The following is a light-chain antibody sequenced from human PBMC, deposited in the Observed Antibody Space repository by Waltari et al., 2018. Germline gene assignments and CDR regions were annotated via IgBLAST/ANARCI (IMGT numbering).Light chain of an antibody. V-gene: IGKV1-5*03. J-gene: IGKJ1*01. CDR2: KAS. CDR3: QQYNSYSRT. CDR1: QSISSW. Sequence: DIQMTHSPSTLSASVGDRVTITCRASQSISSWLAWYQQKPGKAPKLLFYKASSLESGVPSRFSGSGSGTEFALSISSLQPDDFATYYCQQYNSYSRTFGQGTKVEIK.